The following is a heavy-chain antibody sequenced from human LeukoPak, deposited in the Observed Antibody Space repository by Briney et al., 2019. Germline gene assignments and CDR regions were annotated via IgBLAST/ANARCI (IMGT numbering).Heavy chain of an antibody. CDR1: GYSFTSDW. D-gene: IGHD6-25*01. CDR3: ARRVAADAFDI. Sequence: GESLKISCKGSGYSFTSDWIGWGRQMPGKGLEWMGIIYPGDSDTRYSPSFQGQVTISADKSLSTAYLQWSSLKASDTAMYYCARRVAADAFDIWGQGTMVTVSS. J-gene: IGHJ3*02. CDR2: IYPGDSDT. V-gene: IGHV5-51*01.